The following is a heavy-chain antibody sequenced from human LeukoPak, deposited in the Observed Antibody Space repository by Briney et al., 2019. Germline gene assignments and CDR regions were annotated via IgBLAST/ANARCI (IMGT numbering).Heavy chain of an antibody. D-gene: IGHD6-13*01. V-gene: IGHV1-8*01. CDR3: ARGYGSSWNNWFDP. Sequence: GASVKVSCKASGYTFTSYDINWVRQATGQGLEWMGWMNPNSGNTGYAQKFQGRVTMTRNTSISTAYMELSSLRSEDTAVYYCARGYGSSWNNWFDPWGQGTLVTVSS. J-gene: IGHJ5*02. CDR2: MNPNSGNT. CDR1: GYTFTSYD.